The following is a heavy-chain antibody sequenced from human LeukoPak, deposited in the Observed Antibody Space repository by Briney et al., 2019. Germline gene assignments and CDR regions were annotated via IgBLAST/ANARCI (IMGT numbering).Heavy chain of an antibody. Sequence: SETLSLTCTVSGDSVSSSSYYWVWIRQPPGKGLEWIGNIYYSGATYYNPSLKSRVIISIDTSKNQFSLRLTSVTAVDMAVYYCARRASGSGNVGYWGQGTLVTVSS. D-gene: IGHD3-10*01. CDR1: GDSVSSSSYY. J-gene: IGHJ4*02. V-gene: IGHV4-39*01. CDR2: IYYSGAT. CDR3: ARRASGSGNVGY.